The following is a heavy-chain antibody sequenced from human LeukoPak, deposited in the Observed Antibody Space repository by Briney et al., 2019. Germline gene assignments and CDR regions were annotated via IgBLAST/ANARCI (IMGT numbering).Heavy chain of an antibody. CDR1: VFTFSNYG. CDR3: ARGVVGATTGWYFDL. D-gene: IGHD1-26*01. CDR2: IWSDESNK. J-gene: IGHJ2*01. V-gene: IGHV3-33*01. Sequence: GGSLRLSCAASVFTFSNYGMHWVRQAPGKGLEWVAVIWSDESNKYYADSVKGRFTISRDNFKNTLYLHMNRLRAEDATVYYCARGVVGATTGWYFDLWGRGTLVTVSS.